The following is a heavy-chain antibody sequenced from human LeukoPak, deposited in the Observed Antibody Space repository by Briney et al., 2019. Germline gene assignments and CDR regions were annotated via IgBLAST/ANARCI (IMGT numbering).Heavy chain of an antibody. CDR3: ARGGKQGRGGNYFDS. D-gene: IGHD6-19*01. CDR1: GGTFRSYA. J-gene: IGHJ4*02. CDR2: IIPIFGTA. V-gene: IGHV1-69*01. Sequence: ASVKVSCKASGGTFRSYAITWGRQGPGQGLEWMGGIIPIFGTANYARKFQDRVTITADESTSTAYMKLSALRSEDTAVYYCARGGKQGRGGNYFDSWGQGTLVAVSS.